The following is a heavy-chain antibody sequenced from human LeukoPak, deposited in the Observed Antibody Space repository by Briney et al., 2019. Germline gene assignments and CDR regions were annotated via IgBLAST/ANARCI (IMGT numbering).Heavy chain of an antibody. CDR1: GYTFTNYA. CDR2: INAGNGNT. J-gene: IGHJ4*02. V-gene: IGHV1-3*01. CDR3: ARDEYSGSNCYFDY. D-gene: IGHD3-10*01. Sequence: ASVKVSCKASGYTFTNYAMHWVRQAPGQRLEWMRWINAGNGNTKYSQKFQGRVTMTRDTSTSTVYMELSSLRSEGTAVYYCARDEYSGSNCYFDYWGQGTLVTVSS.